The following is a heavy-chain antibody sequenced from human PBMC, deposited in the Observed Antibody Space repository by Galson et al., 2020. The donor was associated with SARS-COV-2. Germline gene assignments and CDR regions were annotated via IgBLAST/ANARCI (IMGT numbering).Heavy chain of an antibody. D-gene: IGHD5-18*01. J-gene: IGHJ4*02. CDR1: GFTFSSYE. Sequence: GESLKISCAASGFTFSSYEMNWVRQAPGKGLEWVSYISSSGSTIYYADSVKGRFTISRDNAKNSLYLQMNSLRAEDTAVYYCARAPIQLWLRSKGYFDYWGQGTLVTVSS. V-gene: IGHV3-48*03. CDR2: ISSSGSTI. CDR3: ARAPIQLWLRSKGYFDY.